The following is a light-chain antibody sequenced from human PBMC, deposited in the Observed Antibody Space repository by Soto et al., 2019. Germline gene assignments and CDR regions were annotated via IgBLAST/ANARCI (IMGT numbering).Light chain of an antibody. CDR3: QSYDSRISAYV. CDR2: TNN. Sequence: QSVLTQPPSVSGAPGQRVTISCTGSSSNIGAGYDVHWYLQVPGTAPKLLVYTNNNRPSGVPDRFSGSKSDTSASLAITGLQAEDEADYYCQSYDSRISAYVFGTGTKVTVL. CDR1: SSNIGAGYD. J-gene: IGLJ1*01. V-gene: IGLV1-40*01.